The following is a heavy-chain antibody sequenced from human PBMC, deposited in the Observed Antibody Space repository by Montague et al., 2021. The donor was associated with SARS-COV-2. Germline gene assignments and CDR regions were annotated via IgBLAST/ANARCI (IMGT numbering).Heavy chain of an antibody. CDR3: ARDYSDSTGLNWFDP. D-gene: IGHD3-22*01. CDR2: IHPSGGT. V-gene: IGHV4-61*02. CDR1: GGSIITGSNFY. J-gene: IGHJ5*02. Sequence: TLSLTCAVSGGSIITGSNFYWGWIRPSAGKGLEWIGRIHPSGGTYYNPSLKSRLTLSVDSSANQFSLKLTSVTAADTAVYYCARDYSDSTGLNWFDPWGQGPLVTVSS.